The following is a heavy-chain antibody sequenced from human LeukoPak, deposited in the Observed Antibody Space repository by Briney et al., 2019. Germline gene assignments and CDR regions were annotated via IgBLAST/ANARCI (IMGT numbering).Heavy chain of an antibody. Sequence: PGGSLRLSCAVSGLTFSNAWMNWVRQAPGKGLEWVAHIKSETNGGTADYAAAVEGRFTISRDDPKNTLYLQMNSLKIEDTAVYFCTTNPGSWGGFWGQGSLVTVSS. V-gene: IGHV3-15*07. J-gene: IGHJ4*02. CDR3: TTNPGSWGGF. D-gene: IGHD2-15*01. CDR1: GLTFSNAW. CDR2: IKSETNGGTA.